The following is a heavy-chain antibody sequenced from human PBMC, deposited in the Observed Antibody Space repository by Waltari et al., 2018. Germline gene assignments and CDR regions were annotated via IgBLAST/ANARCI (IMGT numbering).Heavy chain of an antibody. Sequence: QVQLVQSGAEVKKPGSSVKVSCKASGGTFSSYAISWVRQAPGQGLEWMGRIIPILGIANYAQKFQGRVTITADKSTSTAYMELSSLRSEDTAVYYCARLPNIAAAGEDYYYGMDVWGQGTTVTVSS. CDR2: IIPILGIA. D-gene: IGHD6-13*01. V-gene: IGHV1-69*09. CDR3: ARLPNIAAAGEDYYYGMDV. CDR1: GGTFSSYA. J-gene: IGHJ6*02.